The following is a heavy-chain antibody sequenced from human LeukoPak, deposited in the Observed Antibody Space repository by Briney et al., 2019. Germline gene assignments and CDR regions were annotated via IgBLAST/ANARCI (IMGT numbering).Heavy chain of an antibody. J-gene: IGHJ4*02. CDR1: GFTVGSNY. D-gene: IGHD3-22*01. V-gene: IGHV3-66*01. CDR3: ARGYYDDPFDY. Sequence: GGSLRLSCAASGFTVGSNYLTWVRQAPGKGLEWVSIIYSGGNTYYADSVKGRFTISRDNSKNTLYLQMNSLRAEDTAVYYCARGYYDDPFDYWGQGTLVTVSS. CDR2: IYSGGNT.